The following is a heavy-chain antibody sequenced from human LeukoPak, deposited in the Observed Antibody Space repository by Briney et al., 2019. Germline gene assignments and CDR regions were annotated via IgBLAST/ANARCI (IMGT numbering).Heavy chain of an antibody. J-gene: IGHJ6*03. D-gene: IGHD3-3*01. CDR1: GGTFSSYA. CDR2: IIPIFGTA. CDR3: ARTEVIFGVDPEALGSYYMDV. Sequence: SSVKASCKASGGTFSSYAISWVRQAPGQRLEWMGRIIPIFGTANYAQKFQGRVTITTDESTSTAYMELSSLRSEDTAVYYCARTEVIFGVDPEALGSYYMDVWGTGTTVTVSS. V-gene: IGHV1-69*05.